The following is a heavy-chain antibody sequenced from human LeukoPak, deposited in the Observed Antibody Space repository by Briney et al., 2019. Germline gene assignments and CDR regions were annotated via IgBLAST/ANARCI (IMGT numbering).Heavy chain of an antibody. V-gene: IGHV3-48*03. D-gene: IGHD3-10*01. CDR1: GFTLGTYE. CDR2: ISTSGSSI. J-gene: IGHJ3*02. CDR3: ARDRALDI. Sequence: PGGSLRLSCVASGFTLGTYEMNWVRQAPGKGLEWVSYISTSGSSIYYAESVKGRFTISRDNAKNSLYLQMNSLRAEDTTVYYCARDRALDIWGQGTMVTVSS.